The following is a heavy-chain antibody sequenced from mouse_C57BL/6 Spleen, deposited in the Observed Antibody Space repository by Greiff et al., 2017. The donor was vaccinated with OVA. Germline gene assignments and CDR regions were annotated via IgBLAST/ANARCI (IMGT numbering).Heavy chain of an antibody. Sequence: EVHLVESGGGLVKPGGSLKLSCAASGFTFSDYGMHWVRQAPEKGLEWVAYISSGSSTIYYADTVKGRFTISRDNAKNTLFLQMTSLRSEDTAMYYCARLYDYGYYAMDYWGQGTSVTVSS. D-gene: IGHD2-4*01. CDR2: ISSGSSTI. CDR3: ARLYDYGYYAMDY. CDR1: GFTFSDYG. J-gene: IGHJ4*01. V-gene: IGHV5-17*01.